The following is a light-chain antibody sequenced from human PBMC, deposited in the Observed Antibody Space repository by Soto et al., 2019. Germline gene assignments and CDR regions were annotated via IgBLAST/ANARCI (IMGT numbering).Light chain of an antibody. CDR1: QGISNY. J-gene: IGKJ3*01. V-gene: IGKV1-27*01. CDR3: QRYISSPFT. Sequence: DIQMTQSPSSLSASVGDRVTITCRATQGISNYLAWYQQKQGKVPKLLIYAAATWQSGVPSRFSGSGSGTDFTLTISSLQPEDVATYYCQRYISSPFTFGPGTNVDIK. CDR2: AAA.